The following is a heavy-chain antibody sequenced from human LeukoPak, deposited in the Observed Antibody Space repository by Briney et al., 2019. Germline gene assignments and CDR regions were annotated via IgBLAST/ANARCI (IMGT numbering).Heavy chain of an antibody. CDR3: ARDRGGYCSGGTCYPGLLSYSMDV. J-gene: IGHJ6*04. V-gene: IGHV3-33*01. CDR2: IGYDGSKK. CDR1: GFTFSSNG. Sequence: GGSLRLSCAASGFTFSSNGIHWVRQAPGKGLEWVAVIGYDGSKKYYADSVKGRFTISRDNSKNTLYLHMNSLRVEDTAVYYCARDRGGYCSGGTCYPGLLSYSMDVWGKGTTVTVSS. D-gene: IGHD2-15*01.